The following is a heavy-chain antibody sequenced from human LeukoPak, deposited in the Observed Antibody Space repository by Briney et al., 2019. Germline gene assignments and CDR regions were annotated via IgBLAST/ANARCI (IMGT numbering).Heavy chain of an antibody. CDR3: ARGAIDIVVVVAATFFDY. Sequence: ASVKVPCKASGYTFTSYGISWVRQAPGQGFEWIGWISAYNGNTNYAQKLQGRVTMTTDTSTSTAYMELRSLRSDDTAVYYCARGAIDIVVVVAATFFDYWGQGTLVTVSS. J-gene: IGHJ4*02. D-gene: IGHD2-15*01. CDR2: ISAYNGNT. V-gene: IGHV1-18*01. CDR1: GYTFTSYG.